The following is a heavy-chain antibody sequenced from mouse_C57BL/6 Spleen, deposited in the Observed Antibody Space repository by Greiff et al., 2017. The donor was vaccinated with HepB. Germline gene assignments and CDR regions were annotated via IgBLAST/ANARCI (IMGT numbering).Heavy chain of an antibody. Sequence: QVHVKQSGAELVKPGASVKLSCKASGYTFTSYWMHWVKQRPGRGLEWIGRIDPNSGGTKYNEKFKSKATLTVDKPSSTAYMQLSSLTSEDSAVYYCARSRGLGDYAMDYWGQGTSVTVSS. CDR1: GYTFTSYW. CDR2: IDPNSGGT. J-gene: IGHJ4*01. D-gene: IGHD2-4*01. V-gene: IGHV1-72*01. CDR3: ARSRGLGDYAMDY.